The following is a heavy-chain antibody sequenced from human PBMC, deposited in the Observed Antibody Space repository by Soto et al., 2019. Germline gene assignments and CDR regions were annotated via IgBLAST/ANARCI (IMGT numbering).Heavy chain of an antibody. V-gene: IGHV3-7*01. Sequence: EVQLVESGGGLVQPGGSLRLSCAASGFTFSSYWMSWVRQAPGKGLEWVANIKQDGSEKYYVDSVKGRFTISRANAKNSLYLQMNSLRAEDTAVYYCARGRPGGYDRFDYWGQGTLVTVSS. D-gene: IGHD5-12*01. CDR1: GFTFSSYW. CDR2: IKQDGSEK. CDR3: ARGRPGGYDRFDY. J-gene: IGHJ4*02.